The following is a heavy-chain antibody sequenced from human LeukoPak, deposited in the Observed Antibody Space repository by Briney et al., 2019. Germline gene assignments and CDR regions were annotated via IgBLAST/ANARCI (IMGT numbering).Heavy chain of an antibody. CDR1: GFIFSSYA. J-gene: IGHJ4*02. V-gene: IGHV3-66*01. Sequence: GGSLRLSCAASGFIFSSYAMSWVRQAPGKGLEWVSVIYASGSTYYADSVKGRFTISRDNSKNTLYPQMNSLRAEDTAVYYCASTRNFDYWGQGTLVTVSS. CDR2: IYASGST. CDR3: ASTRNFDY.